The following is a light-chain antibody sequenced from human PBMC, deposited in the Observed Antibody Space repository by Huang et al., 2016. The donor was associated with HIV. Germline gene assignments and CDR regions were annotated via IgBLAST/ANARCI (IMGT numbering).Light chain of an antibody. CDR1: QSISNW. Sequence: DIQMSQSPSTLSASVGDIVTITCRASQSISNWLAWYQQKPGKAPKLLIYKASSLESGVPSRFSGSGSGTEFSFTISSLQPDDFATYYCQQYNSYPWTFGQGTKVEIK. V-gene: IGKV1-5*03. J-gene: IGKJ1*01. CDR2: KAS. CDR3: QQYNSYPWT.